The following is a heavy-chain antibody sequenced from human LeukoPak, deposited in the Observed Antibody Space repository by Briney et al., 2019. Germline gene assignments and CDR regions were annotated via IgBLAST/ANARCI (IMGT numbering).Heavy chain of an antibody. CDR2: IYYSGST. D-gene: IGHD2-21*01. J-gene: IGHJ4*02. CDR1: GGSISSYY. Sequence: SETLSLTCTVSGGSISSYYWSWIRQPPGKGLEWIGYIYYSGSTNYNPSLKSRVTISVDTSKNQFSLKLSSVTAADTAVYYCARSPVSDPGVVDYFDHWGQGTLVTVSS. V-gene: IGHV4-59*01. CDR3: ARSPVSDPGVVDYFDH.